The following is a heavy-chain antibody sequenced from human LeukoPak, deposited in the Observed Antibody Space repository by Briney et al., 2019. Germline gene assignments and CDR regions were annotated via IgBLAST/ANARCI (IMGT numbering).Heavy chain of an antibody. J-gene: IGHJ4*02. D-gene: IGHD3-10*01. CDR2: INHSGST. Sequence: SETLSLTCTVSGGSISSSSYYWGWIRQPPGKGLGWIGEINHSGSTNYNPSLKSRVTISVDTSKNQFSLKLSSVTAADTAVYYCARGRSWYYYGSGSYYFDYWGQGTLVTVSS. CDR1: GGSISSSSYY. V-gene: IGHV4-39*07. CDR3: ARGRSWYYYGSGSYYFDY.